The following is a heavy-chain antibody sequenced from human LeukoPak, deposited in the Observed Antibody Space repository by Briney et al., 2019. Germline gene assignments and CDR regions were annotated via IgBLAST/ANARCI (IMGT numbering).Heavy chain of an antibody. Sequence: SQTLSLTCTVSGGSISNFYWSWIRQPPGKGLEWIGYIYFRGTTDYNPSLNSRVTISVDTSKNQFSLKLNSVTAADTAVYYCAKDLTMNWFDPWGQGTLVAVSS. J-gene: IGHJ5*02. CDR2: IYFRGTT. D-gene: IGHD3-10*01. V-gene: IGHV4-59*01. CDR3: AKDLTMNWFDP. CDR1: GGSISNFY.